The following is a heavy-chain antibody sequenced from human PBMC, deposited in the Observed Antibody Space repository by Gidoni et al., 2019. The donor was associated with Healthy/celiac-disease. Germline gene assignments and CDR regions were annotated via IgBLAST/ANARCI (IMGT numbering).Heavy chain of an antibody. CDR2: INHSGST. CDR1: GGSFSGYY. CDR3: ASVGAVAGTRGVDY. J-gene: IGHJ4*02. V-gene: IGHV4-34*01. Sequence: QVQLQQWGAGLLKPSETLSLTCAVYGGSFSGYYWSWIRQPPGKGLEWIGEINHSGSTNYNPALKSRVTISVDTSKNQFSLKLSSVTAADTAVYYCASVGAVAGTRGVDYWGQGTLVTVSS. D-gene: IGHD6-19*01.